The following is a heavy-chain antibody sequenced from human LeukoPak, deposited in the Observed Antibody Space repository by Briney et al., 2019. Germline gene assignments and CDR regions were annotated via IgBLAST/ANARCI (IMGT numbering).Heavy chain of an antibody. D-gene: IGHD6-19*01. CDR2: ISAYNGNT. J-gene: IGHJ6*02. Sequence: GASVKVSCKASGYTFTSYGIGWVRQAPGQGLEWMGWISAYNGNTNYAQKLQGRVTMTTDTSTSTAYMELRSLRSDDTAVYYCARDGARASVAGDYYYYGMDVWGQGTTVTVSS. CDR1: GYTFTSYG. V-gene: IGHV1-18*01. CDR3: ARDGARASVAGDYYYYGMDV.